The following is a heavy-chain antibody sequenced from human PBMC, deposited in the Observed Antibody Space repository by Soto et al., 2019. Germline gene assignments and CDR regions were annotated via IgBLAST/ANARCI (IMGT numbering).Heavy chain of an antibody. Sequence: GGSLRLSCAASGFTFSSYSMNWVRQAPGKGLECASSIFISSSYIYYADSVKGRFTISRDNAKNSLYLQMNSLRADDTAVYYCARVPYGGSYWREFDYWGQGTLVTVSS. D-gene: IGHD1-26*01. J-gene: IGHJ4*02. CDR2: IFISSSYI. CDR1: GFTFSSYS. CDR3: ARVPYGGSYWREFDY. V-gene: IGHV3-21*01.